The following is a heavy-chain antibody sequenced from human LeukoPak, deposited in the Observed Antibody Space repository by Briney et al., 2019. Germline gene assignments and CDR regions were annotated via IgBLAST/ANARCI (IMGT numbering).Heavy chain of an antibody. CDR3: ARGSSSGWYLIPY. CDR1: GFTFSSYA. CDR2: ISSNGGNT. J-gene: IGHJ4*02. D-gene: IGHD6-19*01. V-gene: IGHV3-64*01. Sequence: PGGSLRLSCAASGFTFSSYAMHWVRQAPGKGLEYVSVISSNGGNTYYANSVKGRFTISRDNSKNTLYLQMGSLRAEDMAVYYCARGSSSGWYLIPYWGQGTLVTVSS.